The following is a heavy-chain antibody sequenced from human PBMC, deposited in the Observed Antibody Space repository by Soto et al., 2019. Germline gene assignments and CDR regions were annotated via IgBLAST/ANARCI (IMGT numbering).Heavy chain of an antibody. CDR2: IERDDDDK. V-gene: IGHV2-70*13. D-gene: IGHD1-20*01. Sequence: SGPTLVNPTQTLTLTCTFSGFSLTSPGMCVSWIRQSPGKALEWLALIERDDDDKYYSTSLKTRLTISKDTRKNQVVLTMANMEPADTATYYCARSIRGPRRFNGMDVWGQGTTVTVSS. CDR3: ARSIRGPRRFNGMDV. J-gene: IGHJ6*02. CDR1: GFSLTSPGMC.